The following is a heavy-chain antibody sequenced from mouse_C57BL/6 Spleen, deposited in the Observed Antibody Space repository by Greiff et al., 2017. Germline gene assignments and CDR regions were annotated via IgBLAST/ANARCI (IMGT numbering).Heavy chain of an antibody. D-gene: IGHD1-1*01. V-gene: IGHV1-15*01. CDR2: IDPETGGT. CDR1: GYTFTDYE. CDR3: TRDYYGSSFFDY. Sequence: QVQLQQSGAELVRPGASVTLSCKASGYTFTDYEMHWVKQTPVHGLEWIGAIDPETGGTAYNQKFKGKAILTAEKSSSTAYMELRSLTSEDSAVYYCTRDYYGSSFFDYWGQGTTLTVSS. J-gene: IGHJ2*01.